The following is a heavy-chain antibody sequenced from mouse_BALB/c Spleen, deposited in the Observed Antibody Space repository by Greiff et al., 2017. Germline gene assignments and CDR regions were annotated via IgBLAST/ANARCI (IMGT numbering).Heavy chain of an antibody. J-gene: IGHJ4*01. CDR2: INPYYGST. D-gene: IGHD2-4*01. CDR3: ARKMITTGYAMDY. V-gene: IGHV1-39*01. CDR1: GYSFTDYI. Sequence: VQLKQTGPELVKPGASVKISCKASGYSFTDYIMLWVKQSHGKSLEWIGNINPYYGSTSYNLKFKGKATLTVDKSSSTAYMQLNSLTSEDSAVYYCARKMITTGYAMDYWGQGTSVTVSS.